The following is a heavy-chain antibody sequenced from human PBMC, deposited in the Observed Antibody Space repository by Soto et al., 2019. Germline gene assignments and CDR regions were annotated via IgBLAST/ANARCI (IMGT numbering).Heavy chain of an antibody. Sequence: GGSLRLSCAASGFTFSIHAMTWVRQAPGKGLEWVSTTGATGRTTDYADSVKGRFTVSRDNSKNTLDLQMSSLRAEDTAVYYCATVHNTSRSFDYWGQGTLVTVSS. D-gene: IGHD1-20*01. CDR2: TGATGRTT. V-gene: IGHV3-23*01. CDR3: ATVHNTSRSFDY. J-gene: IGHJ4*02. CDR1: GFTFSIHA.